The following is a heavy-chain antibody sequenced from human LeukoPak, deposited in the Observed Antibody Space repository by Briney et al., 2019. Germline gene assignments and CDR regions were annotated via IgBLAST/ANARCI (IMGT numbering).Heavy chain of an antibody. CDR1: GYTFANYG. V-gene: IGHV1-18*01. CDR3: ARISVYYDSSGYFQH. J-gene: IGHJ1*01. CDR2: ISAYNGNT. D-gene: IGHD3-22*01. Sequence: GASVTVSCKASGYTFANYGITWVRQAPGQGLEWMGWISAYNGNTNYAQRLQGRVTMTTDTSTSTAYMELRSLRSDDTAVYYCARISVYYDSSGYFQHWGQGTLVTVSS.